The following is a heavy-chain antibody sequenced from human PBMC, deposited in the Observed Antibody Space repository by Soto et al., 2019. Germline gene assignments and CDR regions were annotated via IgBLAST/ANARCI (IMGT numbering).Heavy chain of an antibody. Sequence: PGGSLRLSCAASGFTFSNAWMSWVRQAPGKGLEWVGRIKSKTDGGTTDYAAPVKGRFTISRDDSKNTLYLQMNSLKTEDTAVYYCTTGLFTIFGVGPPGFDPWGQGTLVTVSS. V-gene: IGHV3-15*01. CDR3: TTGLFTIFGVGPPGFDP. CDR1: GFTFSNAW. J-gene: IGHJ5*02. CDR2: IKSKTDGGTT. D-gene: IGHD3-3*01.